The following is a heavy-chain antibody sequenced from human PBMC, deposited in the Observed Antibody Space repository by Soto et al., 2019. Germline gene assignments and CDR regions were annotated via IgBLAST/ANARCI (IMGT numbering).Heavy chain of an antibody. CDR1: DGSISGSNW. CDR3: ARGRGSSSWYRTFDY. V-gene: IGHV4-4*02. CDR2: IYHSGST. Sequence: SENLSLTCAVSDGSISGSNWLSWVRQPPGKGLEWIGEIYHSGSTNYNPSLKSRVTISVDKSKNQFSLKLSSVTAADTAVYYCARGRGSSSWYRTFDYWGQGTLVTVSS. D-gene: IGHD6-13*01. J-gene: IGHJ4*02.